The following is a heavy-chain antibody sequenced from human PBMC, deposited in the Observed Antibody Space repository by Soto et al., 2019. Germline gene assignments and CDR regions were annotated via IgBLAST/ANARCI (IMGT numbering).Heavy chain of an antibody. Sequence: QVQLVQSGAEVKKPGSSVKVSCKASGGTFRSYAISWGRQAPGQGLEWMGGIIPSFGTANYAQQFQGRVTITADESTRTAYMERSSLRSEDTAVYYCASGGRNVVVPAATPKYYYYYGMDVWGQGPTVTVSS. D-gene: IGHD2-2*01. V-gene: IGHV1-69*01. CDR1: GGTFRSYA. CDR2: IIPSFGTA. J-gene: IGHJ6*02. CDR3: ASGGRNVVVPAATPKYYYYYGMDV.